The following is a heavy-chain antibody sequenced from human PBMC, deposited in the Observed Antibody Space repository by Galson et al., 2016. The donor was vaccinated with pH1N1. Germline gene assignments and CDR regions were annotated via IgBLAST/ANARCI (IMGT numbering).Heavy chain of an antibody. D-gene: IGHD5-24*01. CDR2: INPKSGVT. Sequence: SVKVSCKASGYTITDYYLHWVRQAPGQGLKWMGRINPKSGVTDFAQNFQGRVTMTRDTSINTAYMELRRLRFDDTAVYYCASVGDGYNLVWGQGTLVTVSS. J-gene: IGHJ4*02. CDR1: GYTITDYY. V-gene: IGHV1-2*06. CDR3: ASVGDGYNLV.